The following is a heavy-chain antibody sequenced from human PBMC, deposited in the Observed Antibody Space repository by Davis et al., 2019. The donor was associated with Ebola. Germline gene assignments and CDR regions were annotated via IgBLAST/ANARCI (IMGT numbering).Heavy chain of an antibody. D-gene: IGHD3-22*01. V-gene: IGHV3-64D*06. CDR3: VKGSITMTVVVYFDL. CDR2: ITNNGGST. CDR1: GSTFSSYA. Sequence: PGGSLRLSCSVSGSTFSSYAMHWVRQAPGKGLQYVSGITNNGGSTYYADSVKGRFIISRDNSKNTLYLQMSSLRIEDTAVYYCVKGSITMTVVVYFDLWGQGTLVTVSS. J-gene: IGHJ4*02.